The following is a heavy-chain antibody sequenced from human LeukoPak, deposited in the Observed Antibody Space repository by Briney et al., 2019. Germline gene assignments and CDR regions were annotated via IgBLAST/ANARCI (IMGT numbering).Heavy chain of an antibody. CDR2: IHSSGAT. D-gene: IGHD2/OR15-2a*01. CDR1: GFTGSNNY. J-gene: IGHJ5*02. CDR3: TFFRYSNH. Sequence: GGSLRLSCAASGFTGSNNYASWVRQAPGMGLEWVSAIHSSGATCYADSVKGRFTISRDTSKNTLYLQISSLRVEDTAVYYFTFFRYSNHWGQGTLVPLSS. V-gene: IGHV3-53*01.